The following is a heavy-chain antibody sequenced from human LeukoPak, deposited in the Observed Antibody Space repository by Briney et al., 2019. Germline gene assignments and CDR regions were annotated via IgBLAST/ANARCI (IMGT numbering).Heavy chain of an antibody. CDR1: GFTFSSYG. Sequence: PGRSLRLSCAASGFTFSSYGMHWVRQAPGKGLEWVAVIWYDGSNKYYADSVKGRFTISSDNSKNTLYLQMNSLRAEDTAVYYCAKGFRTLYFDYWGQGTLVTVSS. D-gene: IGHD1-14*01. V-gene: IGHV3-33*06. J-gene: IGHJ4*02. CDR3: AKGFRTLYFDY. CDR2: IWYDGSNK.